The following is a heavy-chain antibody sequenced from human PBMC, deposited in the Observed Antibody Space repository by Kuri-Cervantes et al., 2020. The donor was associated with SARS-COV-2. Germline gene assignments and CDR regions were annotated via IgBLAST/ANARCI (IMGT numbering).Heavy chain of an antibody. CDR2: IIPIFGTA. D-gene: IGHD6-13*01. V-gene: IGHV1-69*13. CDR3: ASHQQGGSSWHTARYFDY. J-gene: IGHJ4*02. CDR1: GGTFSSYA. Sequence: SVKVSCKASGGTFSSYAISWVRQAPGQGLEWMGGIIPIFGTANSAQKFQGRVTITADESTSTAYMELSSLTSEDTAVYYCASHQQGGSSWHTARYFDYWGQGTLVTVSS.